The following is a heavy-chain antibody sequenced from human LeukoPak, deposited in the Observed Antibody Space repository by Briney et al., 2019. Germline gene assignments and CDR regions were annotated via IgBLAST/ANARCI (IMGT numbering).Heavy chain of an antibody. J-gene: IGHJ4*02. CDR3: AKDFED. CDR2: ITSGGST. V-gene: IGHV3-23*01. Sequence: GGSLRLSCAASGFTFSSYVMTWVRQAPGKGLEWVSSITSGGSTYYTDSVKGRFTISRDYSKNTLYLQMNSLRAEDTAVYFCAKDFEDWGQGTLVTVSS. CDR1: GFTFSSYV.